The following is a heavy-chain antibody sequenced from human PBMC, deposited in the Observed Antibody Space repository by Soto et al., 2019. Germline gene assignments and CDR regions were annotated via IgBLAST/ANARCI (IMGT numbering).Heavy chain of an antibody. J-gene: IGHJ4*02. Sequence: QVQLVQSGAEVKKPGSSVKVSCKASGGTFSTYVVTWVRQAPGQGLEWMGGIIPISGTANYAQNFQGRVTITADESTSTAYMELSSLRSEDTAVYYCAPPRYSYGSSFDYWGQGTLVTVSS. V-gene: IGHV1-69*12. CDR1: GGTFSTYV. D-gene: IGHD5-18*01. CDR3: APPRYSYGSSFDY. CDR2: IIPISGTA.